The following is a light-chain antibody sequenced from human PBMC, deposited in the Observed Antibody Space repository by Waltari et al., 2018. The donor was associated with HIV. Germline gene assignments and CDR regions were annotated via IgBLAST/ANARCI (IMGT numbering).Light chain of an antibody. V-gene: IGLV3-25*03. CDR2: QDH. CDR3: QTTDTNGVVV. CDR1: AFPSRY. J-gene: IGLJ2*01. Sequence: SSALTQTPSVSVSPGQTATITCSGAAFPSRYAHWYHQRAGQAPSLVIYQDHKRPSGIPDRFSGSSSGTVLTLTISGVQTEDEGDYYCQTTDTNGVVVFGGGTKVTVL.